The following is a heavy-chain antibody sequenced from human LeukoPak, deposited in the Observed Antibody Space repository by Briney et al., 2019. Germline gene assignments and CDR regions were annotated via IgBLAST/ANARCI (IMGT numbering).Heavy chain of an antibody. CDR3: ARGELYYYGSGSYYNVDI. Sequence: SQTLSLTCAISGDSVSSNSAAWNWIRQSPSRGLEWLGRTYYRSKWYNDSAVSEKSRITINPDTSKNQFSLQLNSVIPEDTAVYYCARGELYYYGSGSYYNVDIWGQGTMVTVSS. D-gene: IGHD3-10*01. CDR1: GDSVSSNSAA. CDR2: TYYRSKWYN. V-gene: IGHV6-1*01. J-gene: IGHJ3*02.